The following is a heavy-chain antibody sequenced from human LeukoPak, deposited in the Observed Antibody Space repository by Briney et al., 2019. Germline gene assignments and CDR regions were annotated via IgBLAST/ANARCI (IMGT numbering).Heavy chain of an antibody. CDR3: ASSDWGHYYYMDV. Sequence: ASVKVSCKASGCTFTGYYMHWVRQAPGQGLEWMGWINPNSGGTNYAQKFQGRVTMTRDTSISTAYMELSRLRSDDTAVYYCASSDWGHYYYMDVWGKGTTVTISS. D-gene: IGHD7-27*01. CDR1: GCTFTGYY. J-gene: IGHJ6*03. CDR2: INPNSGGT. V-gene: IGHV1-2*02.